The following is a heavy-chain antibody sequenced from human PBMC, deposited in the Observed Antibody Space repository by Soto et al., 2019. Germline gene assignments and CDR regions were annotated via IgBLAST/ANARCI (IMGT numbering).Heavy chain of an antibody. Sequence: GASVKVSCKASGYTFTSYGISWVRQAPGQGLEWMGWISAYNGNTNYAQKLQGRVTMTTDTSTSTAYMELRSLRSDDTAVYYCARGRNPSFVGYFLGFHPNGGNWFDPWGQGTLDTVSS. CDR2: ISAYNGNT. J-gene: IGHJ5*02. V-gene: IGHV1-18*01. D-gene: IGHD3-22*01. CDR1: GYTFTSYG. CDR3: ARGRNPSFVGYFLGFHPNGGNWFDP.